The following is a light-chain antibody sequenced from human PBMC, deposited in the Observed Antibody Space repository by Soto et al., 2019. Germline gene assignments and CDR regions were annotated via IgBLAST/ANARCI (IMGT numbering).Light chain of an antibody. V-gene: IGKV3-20*01. CDR2: DTF. Sequence: EIVLMQSPGTLSLSPGEGATLSCRASQSVNNNYLAWYQQKPGQAPTVLIFDTFRRATGVPDRFSRSGSGTDFTFSTSRLEPEDSAVDYYHQYGSSQFTLGPGTKVNVK. J-gene: IGKJ3*01. CDR3: HQYGSSQFT. CDR1: QSVNNNY.